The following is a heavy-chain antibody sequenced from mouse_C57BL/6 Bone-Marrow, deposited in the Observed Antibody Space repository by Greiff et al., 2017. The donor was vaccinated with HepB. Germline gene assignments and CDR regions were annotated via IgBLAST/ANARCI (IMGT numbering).Heavy chain of an antibody. Sequence: EVQRVESEGGLVQPGSSMKLSCTASGFTFSDYYMAWVRQVPEKGLEWVANINYDGSSTYYLDSLKSRFIISRDNAKNILYLQMSSLKSEDTATYYCARDNYGRRDFDVWGTGTTVTVSS. CDR1: GFTFSDYY. CDR2: INYDGSST. D-gene: IGHD1-1*01. CDR3: ARDNYGRRDFDV. J-gene: IGHJ1*03. V-gene: IGHV5-16*01.